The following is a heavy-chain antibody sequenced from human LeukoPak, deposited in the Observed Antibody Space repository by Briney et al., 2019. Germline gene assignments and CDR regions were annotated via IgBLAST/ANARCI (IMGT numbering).Heavy chain of an antibody. D-gene: IGHD2-15*01. J-gene: IGHJ3*02. Sequence: SETLSLTCTVSGGSVSSGSYYWSWIRQPPGKGLEWIGYIYYSGSTNYNPSLKSRVTISVDTSKNQFSLKLSSVTAADTPVYYCARRHQAATVHAFDIWGQGTMVTVSS. CDR2: IYYSGST. CDR1: GGSVSSGSYY. CDR3: ARRHQAATVHAFDI. V-gene: IGHV4-61*01.